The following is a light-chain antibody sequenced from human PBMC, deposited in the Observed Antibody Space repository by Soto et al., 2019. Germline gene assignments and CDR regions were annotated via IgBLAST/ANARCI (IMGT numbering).Light chain of an antibody. CDR3: QQRYNWVT. V-gene: IGKV3-11*01. J-gene: IGKJ4*01. CDR1: QNVGRS. CDR2: DAS. Sequence: EIVMTQSPATLSLYPGERATLSCRASQNVGRSLAWFQQTPGQPPRLLIYDASTRAAGIPARFSGSGSGAAFTLTISSLEPEDSAVYYCQQRYNWVTFGGGTKLEIK.